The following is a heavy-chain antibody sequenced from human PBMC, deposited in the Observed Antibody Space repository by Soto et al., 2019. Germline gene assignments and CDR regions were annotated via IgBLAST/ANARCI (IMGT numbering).Heavy chain of an antibody. V-gene: IGHV1-2*04. Sequence: GASVKVSCKTSGYTFTGFYMHWVRQEPGQGLEWMGWINPDSGGTNYAQKFQGWVTMTRDTSISTAYMELSRLRSDDTAVYYCAREGGYCSSTSCHRGAFDIWGQGTMGTVSS. J-gene: IGHJ3*02. CDR1: GYTFTGFY. D-gene: IGHD2-2*01. CDR3: AREGGYCSSTSCHRGAFDI. CDR2: INPDSGGT.